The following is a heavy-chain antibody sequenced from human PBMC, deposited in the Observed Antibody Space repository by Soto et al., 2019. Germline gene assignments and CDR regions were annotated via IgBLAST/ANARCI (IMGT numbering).Heavy chain of an antibody. CDR1: GGSFSGYY. CDR2: IYYSGST. CDR3: ARSGYADY. J-gene: IGHJ4*02. D-gene: IGHD3-22*01. V-gene: IGHV4-34*01. Sequence: PSEILSLTCAVYGGSFSGYYWSWIRQPPGKGLEWIGSIYYSGSTYYNPSLKSRVTISVDTSKNQFSLKLSSVTAADTAVYYCARSGYADYWGQGTLVTVSS.